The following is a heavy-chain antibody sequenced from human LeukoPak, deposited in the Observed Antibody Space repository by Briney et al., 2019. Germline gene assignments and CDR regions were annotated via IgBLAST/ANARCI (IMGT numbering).Heavy chain of an antibody. V-gene: IGHV1-2*02. J-gene: IGHJ5*02. CDR2: INPNSGGT. Sequence: ASVKVSCKASGYTFTGYCMHWVRQAPGQGLEWMGWINPNSGGTNYAQKFQGRVTMTRDTSISTAYMELSRLRSDDTAVYYCARETTGNIVVVVAATRAGWFDPWGQGTLVTVSS. CDR1: GYTFTGYC. CDR3: ARETTGNIVVVVAATRAGWFDP. D-gene: IGHD2-15*01.